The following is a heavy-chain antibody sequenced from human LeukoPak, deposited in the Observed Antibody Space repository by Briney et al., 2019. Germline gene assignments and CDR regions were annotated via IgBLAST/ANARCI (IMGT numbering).Heavy chain of an antibody. V-gene: IGHV1-46*01. CDR2: INPSGGST. J-gene: IGHJ6*02. CDR1: GYTFTSYY. D-gene: IGHD1-1*01. Sequence: ASVKVSCKASGYTFTSYYMHWVRQAPGQGLEWMGIINPSGGSTSYAQKFQGRVTMTTDTSTSTAYMELRSLRSDDTAVYYCARGDLRTTGTPPDYGMDVWGQGTTVTVSS. CDR3: ARGDLRTTGTPPDYGMDV.